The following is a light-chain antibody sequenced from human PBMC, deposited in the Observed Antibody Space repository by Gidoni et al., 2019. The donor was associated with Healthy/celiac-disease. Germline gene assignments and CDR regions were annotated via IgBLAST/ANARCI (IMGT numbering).Light chain of an antibody. CDR3: QQYDNLPLT. CDR1: QDISIY. V-gene: IGKV1-33*01. J-gene: IGKJ4*01. CDR2: DAS. Sequence: DIQMTQSPSSLSASVGDRVTITCQASQDISIYLNWYQQKPGKAPKLLIYDASNLETGVPSRFSGSGSGTDFTFTINSLQPEDIATYYCQQYDNLPLTFGGGTKVEIK.